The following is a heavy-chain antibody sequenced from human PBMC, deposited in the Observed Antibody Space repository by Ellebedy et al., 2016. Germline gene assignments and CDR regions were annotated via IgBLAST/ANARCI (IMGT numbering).Heavy chain of an antibody. CDR1: GSTLTDYF. Sequence: ASVKVSCKASGSTLTDYFLHWVRQAPGQGLEWMGWINYNTGATLYAQRFQGRVTVTRDTSINTAYMQLSGLRSDDTAVYYCVRGGVSTSGSSSPFDSWGQGTLVAVSS. CDR3: VRGGVSTSGSSSPFDS. CDR2: INYNTGAT. V-gene: IGHV1-2*02. D-gene: IGHD6-6*01. J-gene: IGHJ4*02.